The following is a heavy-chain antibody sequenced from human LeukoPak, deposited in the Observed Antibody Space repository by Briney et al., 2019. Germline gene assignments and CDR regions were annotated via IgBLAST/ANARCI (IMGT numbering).Heavy chain of an antibody. V-gene: IGHV3-48*03. CDR1: GFTFSSYE. Sequence: GGSLRLSCAASGFTFSSYEMNWVRQAPGKGLEWVSYISSSGSTIYYADSVKGRFTISRDNAKNSLYLQMNSLRAEDTAVYYCARQIVGATGLDYWGQGTLVTVSS. D-gene: IGHD1-26*01. CDR3: ARQIVGATGLDY. J-gene: IGHJ4*02. CDR2: ISSSGSTI.